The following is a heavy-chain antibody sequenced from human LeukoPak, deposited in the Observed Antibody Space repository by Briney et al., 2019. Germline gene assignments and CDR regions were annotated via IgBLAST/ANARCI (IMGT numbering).Heavy chain of an antibody. CDR3: ARAIRGSAVDTGDR. V-gene: IGHV3-7*01. D-gene: IGHD3-10*01. J-gene: IGHJ4*02. CDR1: GFTFSSYL. Sequence: PGGSLRLSCAASGFTFSSYLMRWVRQAPGKGLEGMANIKNDGSEEYYVDSVKGRFTISRDNAKNSLFLQMNSLTVEDTAVYYCARAIRGSAVDTGDRWGQGTLVTVSS. CDR2: IKNDGSEE.